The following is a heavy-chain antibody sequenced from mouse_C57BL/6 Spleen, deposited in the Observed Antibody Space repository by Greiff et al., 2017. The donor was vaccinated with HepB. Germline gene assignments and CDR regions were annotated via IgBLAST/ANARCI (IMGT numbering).Heavy chain of an antibody. CDR1: GFTFSSYA. CDR2: ISSGGDYI. J-gene: IGHJ2*01. D-gene: IGHD1-1*01. Sequence: EVQGVESGEGLVKPGGSLKLSCAASGFTFSSYAMSWVRQTPEKRLEWVAYISSGGDYIYYADTVKGRFTISRDNARNTLYLKMSSLKSEDTAMYYCTRGGITTVVATFDYWGQGTTLTVSS. V-gene: IGHV5-9-1*02. CDR3: TRGGITTVVATFDY.